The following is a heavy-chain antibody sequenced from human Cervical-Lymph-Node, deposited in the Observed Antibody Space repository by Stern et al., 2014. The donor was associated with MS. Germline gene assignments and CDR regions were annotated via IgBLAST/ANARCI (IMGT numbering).Heavy chain of an antibody. Sequence: VQLVQFGAEVKKPGESLKISCKASGYSFPNYWIRWVRLMPGKGLEWMGVIYPADSYSRYCPSSQGQVTISADKSIDTAYLQWSSLKASDTAMYYCARQNYYGSGSPFDYWGQGTLVTVSS. D-gene: IGHD3-10*01. V-gene: IGHV5-51*01. CDR3: ARQNYYGSGSPFDY. CDR2: IYPADSYS. J-gene: IGHJ4*02. CDR1: GYSFPNYW.